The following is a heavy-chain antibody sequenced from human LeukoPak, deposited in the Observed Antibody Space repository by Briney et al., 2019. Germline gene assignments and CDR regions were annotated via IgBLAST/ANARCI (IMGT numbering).Heavy chain of an antibody. J-gene: IGHJ4*02. CDR3: ARSGESGWYWFDY. CDR1: GGTFSSYA. Sequence: ASVKVSCKASGGTFSSYAISWVRQAPGQGLEWMGGIIPIFGTANYAQKFQGRVTMTRDTSTSTVYMELSSLRSEDTAVYYCARSGESGWYWFDYWGQGTLVTVSS. CDR2: IIPIFGTA. D-gene: IGHD6-19*01. V-gene: IGHV1-69*05.